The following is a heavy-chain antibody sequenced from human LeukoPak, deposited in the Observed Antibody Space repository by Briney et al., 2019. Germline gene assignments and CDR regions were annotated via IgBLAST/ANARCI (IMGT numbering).Heavy chain of an antibody. D-gene: IGHD1-1*01. CDR2: LNAGNGNT. Sequence: GASVKVSCKASGYTFTSHVLHWVCQAPGQRGGWVGWLNAGNGNTEYAQEFRGRGTITRDTFPSTVYMELSSLSSEDIAVYYCPLYNDGGQRTLVTVSS. CDR1: GYTFTSHV. V-gene: IGHV1-3*03. J-gene: IGHJ4*02. CDR3: PLYND.